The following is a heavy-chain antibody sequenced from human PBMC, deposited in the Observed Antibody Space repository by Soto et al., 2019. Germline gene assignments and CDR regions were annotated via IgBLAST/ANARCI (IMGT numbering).Heavy chain of an antibody. CDR3: ARDCTGGSCFCIY. Sequence: QVQLVQSAAEVKKPGASVKVSCKASGYTLTNYAISWVRQAPGQGPEWMGWINTYNGNSNYAQKFQGRVTMTTGTSTNTAYMELRSLTSDDTAVYYCARDCTGGSCFCIYWGQGTLVTVSS. J-gene: IGHJ4*02. D-gene: IGHD2-15*01. V-gene: IGHV1-18*01. CDR2: INTYNGNS. CDR1: GYTLTNYA.